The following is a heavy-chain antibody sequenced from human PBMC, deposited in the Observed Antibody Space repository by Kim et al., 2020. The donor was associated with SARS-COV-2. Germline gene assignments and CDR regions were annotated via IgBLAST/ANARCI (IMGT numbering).Heavy chain of an antibody. V-gene: IGHV1-69*04. CDR2: IIPILDIT. J-gene: IGHJ5*02. CDR3: ARDAMYYYGSGSYRDGVVWNDP. D-gene: IGHD3-10*01. CDR1: GGTFSSYA. Sequence: SVKVSCKASGGTFSSYAISWVRQAPGQGLEWMGRIIPILDITNYARKFQGRVTITADKSTSTAYMELSSLRSEDTAVYYCARDAMYYYGSGSYRDGVVWNDPWGQGTLVTVSS.